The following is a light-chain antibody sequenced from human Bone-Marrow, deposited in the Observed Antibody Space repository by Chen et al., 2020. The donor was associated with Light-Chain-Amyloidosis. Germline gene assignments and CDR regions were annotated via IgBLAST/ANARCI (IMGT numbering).Light chain of an antibody. V-gene: IGLV3-21*02. Sequence: YVLTQPSSVSVAPGQAATIPCGGNNIGSTSVHWYQQTPGHAPLLVVYDDSDRPSGSPARLSGSNSANTATLTISRVEAGDEADYYCQVWDRSSDRPVFGGGTKLTVL. CDR2: DDS. CDR3: QVWDRSSDRPV. J-gene: IGLJ3*02. CDR1: NIGSTS.